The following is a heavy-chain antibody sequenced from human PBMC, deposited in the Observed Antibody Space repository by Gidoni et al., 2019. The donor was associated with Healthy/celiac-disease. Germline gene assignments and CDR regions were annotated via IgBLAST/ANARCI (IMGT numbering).Heavy chain of an antibody. CDR2: IRSKADGGTT. J-gene: IGHJ5*02. Sequence: EVQLVEPGGGLVKPGRSLRLSCTASGFPFRDYAMSWVRQAPGKGVEWLGFIRSKADGGTTEYAASVKGRFTISRDDSKSIAYQQMSSLKTEDTAVYYCTREAYCGGDCYPFRPNWFDPWGQGTLVTVSS. CDR1: GFPFRDYA. V-gene: IGHV3-49*04. CDR3: TREAYCGGDCYPFRPNWFDP. D-gene: IGHD2-21*01.